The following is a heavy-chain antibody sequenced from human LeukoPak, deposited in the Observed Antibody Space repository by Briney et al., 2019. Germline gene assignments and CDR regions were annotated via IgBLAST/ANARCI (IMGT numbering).Heavy chain of an antibody. V-gene: IGHV3-23*01. CDR2: ISGSGGST. Sequence: GSLRLSCAAPGFTFSSYAKSWVRQVPGKGLEWVSAISGSGGSTYYADSVKGRFTISRDNSKNTLYLQMNSLRAEDTAVYYCAKDLWFGEYTYYFDYWGQGTLVTVSS. J-gene: IGHJ4*02. D-gene: IGHD3-10*01. CDR3: AKDLWFGEYTYYFDY. CDR1: GFTFSSYA.